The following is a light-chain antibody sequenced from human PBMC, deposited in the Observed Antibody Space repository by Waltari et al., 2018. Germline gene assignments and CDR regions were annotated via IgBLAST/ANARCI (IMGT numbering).Light chain of an antibody. CDR1: NIGTDS. CDR3: HVWHPHVDPGV. CDR2: YER. J-gene: IGLJ1*01. V-gene: IGLV3-21*04. Sequence: SYVVTQPPSVSVAPGQPATLTCRGDNIGTDSVPWYQQKAGQAPVLVIFYERDRPSGIPDRFSGSNSGNTATLTSSRVEAGDEARYYCHVWHPHVDPGVFGTGTEVTVL.